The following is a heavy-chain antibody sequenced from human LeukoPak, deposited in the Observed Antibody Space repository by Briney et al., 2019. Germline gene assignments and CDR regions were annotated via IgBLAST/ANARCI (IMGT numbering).Heavy chain of an antibody. CDR2: ISYDGSNK. V-gene: IGHV3-30*18. Sequence: GGSLRLSCAASGFTFSSYGMHWVHQAPGKGLEWVAVISYDGSNKYYADSVKGRFTISRDNSKNTLYLQMNSLRAEDTAVYYCAKYHSSGYYYFDYWGQGTLVTVSS. J-gene: IGHJ4*02. CDR1: GFTFSSYG. CDR3: AKYHSSGYYYFDY. D-gene: IGHD3-22*01.